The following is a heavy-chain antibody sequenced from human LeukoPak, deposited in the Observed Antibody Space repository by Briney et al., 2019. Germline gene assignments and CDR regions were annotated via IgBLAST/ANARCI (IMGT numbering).Heavy chain of an antibody. CDR1: GYSFTSYW. Sequence: GESLKISCKGSGYSFTSYWIGWVRQMPGKGLEWMGIIYPGDSETRYSPSFQGQVTISADKSISTAYLQWSSLKASDTAMYYCARLAAAGSHAYYYYYYMDVWGKGTTVTISS. CDR3: ARLAAAGSHAYYYYYYMDV. D-gene: IGHD6-13*01. V-gene: IGHV5-51*01. J-gene: IGHJ6*03. CDR2: IYPGDSET.